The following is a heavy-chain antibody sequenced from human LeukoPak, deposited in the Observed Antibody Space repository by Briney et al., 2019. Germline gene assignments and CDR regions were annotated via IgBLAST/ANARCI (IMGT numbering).Heavy chain of an antibody. V-gene: IGHV3-7*03. Sequence: GGSLRLSCAASGFTFSSYWMSWVRQAPGKGLEWVANIKQDGSEKYYVDSVKGRLTISRDNAKNSLYLQMNSLRAEDTAVYYCAKDPLPAYDYVWGSLGFDYWGQGTLVTVSS. CDR1: GFTFSSYW. CDR3: AKDPLPAYDYVWGSLGFDY. J-gene: IGHJ4*02. D-gene: IGHD3-16*01. CDR2: IKQDGSEK.